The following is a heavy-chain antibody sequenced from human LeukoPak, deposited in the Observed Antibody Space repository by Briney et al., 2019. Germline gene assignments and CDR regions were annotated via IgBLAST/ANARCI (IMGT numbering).Heavy chain of an antibody. J-gene: IGHJ5*02. Sequence: PSETLSLTCTVSADSINISGHYWAWIRQTPGKGLEWIGTIYHSGSTYYKLSFKSRVTISVDTSKNEFCLKLTAVTDADTAVYYCARGGYSGRFDPWGQGVLVTVSS. CDR3: ARGGYSGRFDP. CDR1: ADSINISGHY. CDR2: IYHSGST. V-gene: IGHV4-39*01. D-gene: IGHD5-18*01.